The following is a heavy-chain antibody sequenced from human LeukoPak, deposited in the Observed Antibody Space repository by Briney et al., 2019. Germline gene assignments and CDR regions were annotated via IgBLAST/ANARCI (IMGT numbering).Heavy chain of an antibody. CDR2: IYAAGGT. Sequence: PGGSLRLSCAASGFSFSGNSLNWARQAPGKGLEWVSVIYAAGGTYYADSVKGRFTISRDASTNTLYLQMNSLRVEDTAVYYCARSIVTAGLGPWGQGTLVTVSS. V-gene: IGHV3-66*02. CDR1: GFSFSGNS. CDR3: ARSIVTAGLGP. J-gene: IGHJ5*02. D-gene: IGHD1-26*01.